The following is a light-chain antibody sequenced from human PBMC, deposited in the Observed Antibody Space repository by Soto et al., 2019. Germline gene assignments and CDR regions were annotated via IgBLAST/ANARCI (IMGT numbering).Light chain of an antibody. CDR2: EVI. V-gene: IGLV2-8*01. CDR3: SSYAGSNTPYV. Sequence: SALTQPPSASGSPGQSVTISCTGTSSDVGGYNYVSWYQQHPGKAPKLLIYEVIKRPSGVPDRFSASRSGNTASLTVSGLQAEDEADYYCSSYAGSNTPYVFGTGTKVTVL. J-gene: IGLJ1*01. CDR1: SSDVGGYNY.